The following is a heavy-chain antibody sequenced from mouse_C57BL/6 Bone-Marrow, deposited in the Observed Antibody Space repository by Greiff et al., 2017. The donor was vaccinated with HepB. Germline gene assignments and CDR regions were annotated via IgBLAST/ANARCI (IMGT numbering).Heavy chain of an antibody. J-gene: IGHJ1*03. D-gene: IGHD1-1*01. CDR2: INPSSGYT. Sequence: VQLQQSGAELAKPGASVKLSCKASGYTFTSYWMHWVKQRPGQGLEWIGYINPSSGYTKYNQKFKDMATLTADQSSSTAYMQLSSLTYEDSAVYYCAISTPYWYFDVWGTGTTVTVSS. V-gene: IGHV1-7*01. CDR3: AISTPYWYFDV. CDR1: GYTFTSYW.